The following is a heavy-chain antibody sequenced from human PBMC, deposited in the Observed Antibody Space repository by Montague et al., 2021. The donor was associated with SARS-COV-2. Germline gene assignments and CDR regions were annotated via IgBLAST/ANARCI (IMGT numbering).Heavy chain of an antibody. V-gene: IGHV4-34*01. Sequence: SETLSLTCAVYVHSFIGYIWGWACEHTAERLELVWLINVRVGAKYNPSLKSRVTISLYTSKNQFSLKLSSVTAADTAVYYCARGVPDYWGQGTLVTVSS. CDR2: INVRVGA. CDR1: VHSFIGYI. CDR3: ARGVPDY. J-gene: IGHJ4*02. D-gene: IGHD4/OR15-4a*01.